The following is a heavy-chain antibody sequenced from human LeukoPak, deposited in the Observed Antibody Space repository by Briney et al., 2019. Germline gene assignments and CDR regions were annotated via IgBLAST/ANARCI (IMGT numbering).Heavy chain of an antibody. Sequence: QPGGSLRLSCAASGFTFSSYSMNWVRQAPGKGLEWVSYISSSSSTIYYADSVKGRFTISRDNAKNSLYLQMNSLRAEDTAVYYCARPGAAGFDYWGQGTLVTVSS. CDR3: ARPGAAGFDY. CDR1: GFTFSSYS. V-gene: IGHV3-48*01. D-gene: IGHD6-13*01. CDR2: ISSSSSTI. J-gene: IGHJ4*02.